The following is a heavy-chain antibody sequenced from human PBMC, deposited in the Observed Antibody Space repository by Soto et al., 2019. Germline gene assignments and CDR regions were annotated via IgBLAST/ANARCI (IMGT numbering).Heavy chain of an antibody. CDR1: GYTFPNYG. CDR2: IGPNTGNT. CDR3: AREGVWGSFRSYSYYGMDV. J-gene: IGHJ6*02. V-gene: IGHV1-18*01. D-gene: IGHD3-16*02. Sequence: QVQLVQSGAEVKEPGASVKVSCKAYGYTFPNYGISWVRQAPGQGLEWMGWIGPNTGNTNYAQKLQGRVTMTKYTSTGTAYMELRSLTSDDAAVYYCAREGVWGSFRSYSYYGMDVWGQGTTVTVSS.